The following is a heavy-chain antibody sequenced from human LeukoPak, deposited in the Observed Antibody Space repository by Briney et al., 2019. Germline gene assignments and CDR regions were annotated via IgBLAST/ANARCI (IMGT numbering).Heavy chain of an antibody. CDR1: GGSISSSSYY. D-gene: IGHD3-10*01. Sequence: SETLSLTCTVSGGSISSSSYYWGWIRQPPGKGLEWIGSIYYSGSTYYNPSLKSRVTISVDTSKNQFSLKLSSVTAADTAAYYCARSPGSSKYYYMDVWGKGTTVTISS. J-gene: IGHJ6*03. CDR2: IYYSGST. V-gene: IGHV4-39*01. CDR3: ARSPGSSKYYYMDV.